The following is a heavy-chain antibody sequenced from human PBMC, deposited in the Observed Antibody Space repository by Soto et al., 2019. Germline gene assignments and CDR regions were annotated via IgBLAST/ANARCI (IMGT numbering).Heavy chain of an antibody. CDR1: GGSFSGYY. CDR3: ARLTGGMRYGSGSYFRAYYYYYGMDV. J-gene: IGHJ6*02. Sequence: SETLSLTCAVYGGSFSGYYWSWIRQPPGKGLEWIGEINHSGSTNYNPSLKSRVTISVDTSKNQFSLKLSSVTAADTAVYYCARLTGGMRYGSGSYFRAYYYYYGMDVWGQGTTVTVSS. V-gene: IGHV4-34*01. CDR2: INHSGST. D-gene: IGHD3-10*01.